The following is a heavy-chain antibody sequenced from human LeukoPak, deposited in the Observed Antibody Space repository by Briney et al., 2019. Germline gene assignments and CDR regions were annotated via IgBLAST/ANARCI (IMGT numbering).Heavy chain of an antibody. CDR3: ARGATYGGHYFDY. Sequence: SETLSLTCTVSGGSISSGSYYWSWIRQPAGKGLEWIGRIYTSGSTNYNPSLKSRVTISVDTSKNQFSLKLSSVTAADTAVYYCARGATYGGHYFDYWGQGTLVTVSS. J-gene: IGHJ4*02. V-gene: IGHV4-61*02. CDR1: GGSISSGSYY. D-gene: IGHD1-26*01. CDR2: IYTSGST.